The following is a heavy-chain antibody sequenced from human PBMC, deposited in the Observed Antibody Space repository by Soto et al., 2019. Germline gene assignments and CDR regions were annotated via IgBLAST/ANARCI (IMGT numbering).Heavy chain of an antibody. CDR1: GGSFSGYY. J-gene: IGHJ4*02. CDR2: INHSGST. Sequence: SETLSLTCAVYGGSFSGYYWTWIRQPPGTGLEWIGEINHSGSTNYNPSLKSRVTISVDTSKNQFSLKLSSVTAADTAVYYCDSGSYYYDSSGYYHYWGQGTLVTVS. D-gene: IGHD3-22*01. V-gene: IGHV4-34*01. CDR3: DSGSYYYDSSGYYHY.